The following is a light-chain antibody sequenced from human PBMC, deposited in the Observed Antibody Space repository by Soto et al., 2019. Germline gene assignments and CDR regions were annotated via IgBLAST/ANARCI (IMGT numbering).Light chain of an antibody. J-gene: IGKJ2*01. CDR2: KAS. V-gene: IGKV1-5*03. CDR1: QSISSW. CDR3: QQYNSYTYT. Sequence: DIQMTQSPSTLSASVGDRVTITCRASQSISSWLAWYQQKPGKAPKLLIYKASSLESGVPSRFSGSGSGTEFTLTISSLQHDDLATYYCQQYNSYTYTFGQGTKLEIK.